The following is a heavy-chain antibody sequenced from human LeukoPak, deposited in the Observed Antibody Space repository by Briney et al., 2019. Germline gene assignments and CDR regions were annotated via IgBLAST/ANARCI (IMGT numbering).Heavy chain of an antibody. V-gene: IGHV4-38-2*02. CDR3: AREHCSGGSCYSIYYYYYMDV. Sequence: PSETLSLTCIVSGYSISSGYYWGWIRQPPGKGLEWIGSIYHSGSTYYNPSLKSRVTISVDTSKNQFSLKLSSVTAADTAVYYCAREHCSGGSCYSIYYYYYMDVWGKGTTVTVSS. J-gene: IGHJ6*03. D-gene: IGHD2-15*01. CDR1: GYSISSGYY. CDR2: IYHSGST.